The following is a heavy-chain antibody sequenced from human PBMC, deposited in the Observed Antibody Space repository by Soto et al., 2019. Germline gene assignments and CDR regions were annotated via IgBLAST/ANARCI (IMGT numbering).Heavy chain of an antibody. CDR1: GYSFTSYW. D-gene: IGHD1-20*01. CDR3: ARPRGYNWNPDAFDI. J-gene: IGHJ3*02. V-gene: IGHV5-51*01. CDR2: IYPGDSDT. Sequence: XDSLTISCKGSGYSFTSYWIGLVRQMPGKGLEWMGIIYPGDSDTRYSPSFQGQVTISADKSISTAYLQWSSLKASDTAMYYCARPRGYNWNPDAFDIWGQGTMVTVSS.